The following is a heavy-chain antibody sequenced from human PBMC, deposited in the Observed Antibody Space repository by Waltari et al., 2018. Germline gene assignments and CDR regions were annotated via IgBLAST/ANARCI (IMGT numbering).Heavy chain of an antibody. CDR1: GFRFSTYA. CDR3: AKGGRDWGPHFDY. CDR2: ISATADAT. D-gene: IGHD7-27*01. J-gene: IGHJ4*02. Sequence: EVQLLASGGGQVSPGGSLRLSCGTSGFRFSTYAMTWFRQSTGMSLQWVWAISATADATYYAESVKGRFTVARDQSKSTLYLQMNSLTFEDTAVYYCAKGGRDWGPHFDYWGQGIPVIVSS. V-gene: IGHV3-23*01.